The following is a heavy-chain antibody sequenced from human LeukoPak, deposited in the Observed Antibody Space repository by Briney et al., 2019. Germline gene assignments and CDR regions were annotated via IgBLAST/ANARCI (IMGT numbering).Heavy chain of an antibody. Sequence: ASVKVSCKASGYTFTSYDINWVRQAPGRGLEWVGWINPNTGVTNIAPKFQGRVTMTRDTSINTAYMVLGGLTFDDTAVYHCARDDNLQFDSWGQGTLVTVSS. J-gene: IGHJ4*02. CDR2: INPNTGVT. CDR1: GYTFTSYD. CDR3: ARDDNLQFDS. D-gene: IGHD1-1*01. V-gene: IGHV1-2*02.